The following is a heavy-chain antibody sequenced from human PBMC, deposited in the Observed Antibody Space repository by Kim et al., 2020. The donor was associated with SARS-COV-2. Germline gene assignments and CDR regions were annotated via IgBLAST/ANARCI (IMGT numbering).Heavy chain of an antibody. CDR2: ISTSSSYT. V-gene: IGHV3-11*05. CDR3: ARGGFCGGDCPSYYYYYAMGV. Sequence: GGSLRLSCAASGFTFSDFYLSWIRQAPGKGLEWVSYISTSSSYTNYADSVKGRFTISRDNAKNSLYLQMNSLRAEDTAVYYCARGGFCGGDCPSYYYYYAMGVRGQGTTVTVS. D-gene: IGHD2-21*02. CDR1: GFTFSDFY. J-gene: IGHJ6*01.